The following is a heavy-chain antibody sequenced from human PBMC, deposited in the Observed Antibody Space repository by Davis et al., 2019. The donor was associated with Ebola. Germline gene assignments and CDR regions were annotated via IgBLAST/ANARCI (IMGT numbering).Heavy chain of an antibody. V-gene: IGHV5-10-1*01. Sequence: PGGSLRLSCKGSGYSFTSYWISWVRQMPGKGLEWMGRIDPSDSYTNYSPSFQGHVTISADKSISTAYLQWSSLKASDTAMYYCAISIAANWYFDLWGRGTLVTVSS. J-gene: IGHJ2*01. CDR2: IDPSDSYT. CDR1: GYSFTSYW. D-gene: IGHD6-13*01. CDR3: AISIAANWYFDL.